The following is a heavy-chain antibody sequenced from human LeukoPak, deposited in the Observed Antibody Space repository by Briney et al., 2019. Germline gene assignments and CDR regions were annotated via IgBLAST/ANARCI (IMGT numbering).Heavy chain of an antibody. CDR2: INHSGST. D-gene: IGHD2-21*02. J-gene: IGHJ4*02. CDR3: ARGGFYCGGDCYVDY. V-gene: IGHV4-34*01. Sequence: SETLSLTCAVYGGSFSTYYWSWIRQPPGKGLGWIGEINHSGSTNYNPSLKSRVTISVDTSKNQFSLKLSSVTAADTAVYYCARGGFYCGGDCYVDYWGQGTLVTVSS. CDR1: GGSFSTYY.